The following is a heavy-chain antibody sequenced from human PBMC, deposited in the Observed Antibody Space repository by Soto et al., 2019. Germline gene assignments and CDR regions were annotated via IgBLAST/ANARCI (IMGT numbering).Heavy chain of an antibody. J-gene: IGHJ4*02. CDR1: GFTFSNFG. CDR3: AKARVRIVGANSFDY. Sequence: GGSLRLSCVGSGFTFSNFGMHWVRQPPGKGLEWVALISDDGDKRYYADSVRGRLIISRDNSKDTLYLQMNSLGPDDTAVYFCAKARVRIVGANSFDYWGQGTPVTVSS. V-gene: IGHV3-30*18. CDR2: ISDDGDKR. D-gene: IGHD1-26*01.